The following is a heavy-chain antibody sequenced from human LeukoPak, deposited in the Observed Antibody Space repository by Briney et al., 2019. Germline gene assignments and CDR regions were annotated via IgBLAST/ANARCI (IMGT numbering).Heavy chain of an antibody. CDR2: IYHSGST. CDR1: GDSISSAVHC. J-gene: IGHJ4*02. D-gene: IGHD3-16*01. Sequence: SSETLSLTCTVSGDSISSAVHCWSWIRQPPGKGLEWIGYIYHSGSTDYNSSLKSRVTISLDRSKNQFSLKLSSVTAADTAVYYCVGGEKLDYWGQGTLVTVSS. CDR3: VGGEKLDY. V-gene: IGHV4-30-2*01.